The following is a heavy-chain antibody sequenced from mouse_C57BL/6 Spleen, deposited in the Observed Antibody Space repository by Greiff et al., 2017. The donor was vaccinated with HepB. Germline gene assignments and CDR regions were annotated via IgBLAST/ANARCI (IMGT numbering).Heavy chain of an antibody. Sequence: QVQLQQSGPELVKPGASVKISCKASGYAFSSSWMNWVKQRPGKGLEWIGRIYPGDGDTNYNGKFKGKATLTADKSSSTAYMQLSSLTSEDSAVYFCARGDLLWYAMDYWGQGTSVTVSS. CDR1: GYAFSSSW. CDR2: IYPGDGDT. V-gene: IGHV1-82*01. J-gene: IGHJ4*01. D-gene: IGHD2-1*01. CDR3: ARGDLLWYAMDY.